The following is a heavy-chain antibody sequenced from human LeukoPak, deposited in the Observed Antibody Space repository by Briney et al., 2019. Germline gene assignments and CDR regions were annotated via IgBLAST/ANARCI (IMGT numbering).Heavy chain of an antibody. CDR3: ARVPGYSSSWSLGYYYYGMDV. J-gene: IGHJ6*02. D-gene: IGHD6-13*01. V-gene: IGHV4-4*02. CDR1: GGSISSSNW. Sequence: PSETLSLTCAVSGGSISSSNWWSWVRQPPGKGLEWIGEIYHSGSTNYNPSLKSRVTISVDKSKNQFSLKLSSVTAADTAVYYCARVPGYSSSWSLGYYYYGMDVWGQGTTVTVSS. CDR2: IYHSGST.